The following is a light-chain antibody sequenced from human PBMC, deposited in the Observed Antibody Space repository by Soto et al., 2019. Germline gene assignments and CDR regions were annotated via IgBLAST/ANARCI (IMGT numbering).Light chain of an antibody. J-gene: IGKJ5*01. CDR2: DAS. CDR1: QSVSSSY. CDR3: QQRSNFLT. V-gene: IGKV3-11*01. Sequence: EIVIRQSPATLSVSPVERGTVSCMASQSVSSSYLAWYQQKPGQAPRLLIYDASNRATGIPARFSGSGSGTDFTLTISSLEPEDFAVYYCQQRSNFLTFGQGTRLEIK.